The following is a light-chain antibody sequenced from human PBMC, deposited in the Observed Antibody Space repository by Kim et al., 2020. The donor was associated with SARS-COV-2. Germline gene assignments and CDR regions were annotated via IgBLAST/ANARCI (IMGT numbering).Light chain of an antibody. Sequence: QSDTSSVTETSSDIGAYNYVSWYQQHPGKAPNLIIYDVSWRSSGVSDRFSGSKSGNRASLTISGLQAEDEADYYCSSYTSSSTLLFGGGTKLTVL. J-gene: IGLJ2*01. CDR1: SSDIGAYNY. CDR2: DVS. CDR3: SSYTSSSTLL. V-gene: IGLV2-14*03.